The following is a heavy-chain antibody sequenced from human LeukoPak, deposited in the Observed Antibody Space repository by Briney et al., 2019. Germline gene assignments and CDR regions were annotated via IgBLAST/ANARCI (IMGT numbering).Heavy chain of an antibody. V-gene: IGHV4-34*01. D-gene: IGHD3-9*01. J-gene: IGHJ4*02. CDR2: INHSGST. CDR1: GGSFSGYY. Sequence: PSETLSLTCAVYGGSFSGYYWSWIRQPPGKGLEWIGEINHSGSTYYNPSLKSRVTISVDTSKNQFSLKLSSVTAADTAVYYCARGYFDWSLSFDYWGQGTLVTVSS. CDR3: ARGYFDWSLSFDY.